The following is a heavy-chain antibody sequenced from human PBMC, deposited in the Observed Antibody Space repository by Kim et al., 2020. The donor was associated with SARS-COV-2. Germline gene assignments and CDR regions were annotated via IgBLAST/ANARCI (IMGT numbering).Heavy chain of an antibody. CDR3: ARGLGQLVLDY. V-gene: IGHV3-13*04. CDR2: IGTAGDK. CDR1: GFTFSSYD. D-gene: IGHD6-13*01. J-gene: IGHJ4*02. Sequence: GGSLRLSCAASGFTFSSYDMHWVRQATGKGLEWVSAIGTAGDKYYPGSGKGRFTISRENAKNSLYLQMNSLRAGDTAVYYCARGLGQLVLDYWGQGTMVTVSS.